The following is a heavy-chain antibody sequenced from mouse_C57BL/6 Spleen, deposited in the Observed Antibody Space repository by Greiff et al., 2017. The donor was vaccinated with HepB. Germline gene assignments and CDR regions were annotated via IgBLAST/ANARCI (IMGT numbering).Heavy chain of an antibody. CDR2: INPGSGGT. Sequence: QVQLKESGAELVRPGTSVKVSCKASGYAFTNYLIEWVKQRPGQGLEWIGVINPGSGGTNYNEKFKGKATLTADKSSSTAYMQLSSLTSEDSAVYFCARGSPYFDYWGQGTTLTVSS. J-gene: IGHJ2*01. CDR3: ARGSPYFDY. CDR1: GYAFTNYL. V-gene: IGHV1-54*01.